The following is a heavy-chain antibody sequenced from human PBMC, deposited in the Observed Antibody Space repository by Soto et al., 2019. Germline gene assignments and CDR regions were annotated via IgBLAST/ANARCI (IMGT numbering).Heavy chain of an antibody. J-gene: IGHJ6*02. CDR1: GFSISSGDYY. CDR3: ARRLYYDSSGFEGGGMDV. CDR2: IYYSENT. V-gene: IGHV4-30-4*01. D-gene: IGHD3-22*01. Sequence: PSETLSLTSTVSGFSISSGDYYWSWIRQTPGKGLEWIGYIYYSENTYYNPSLKSRVAISGDTSKNQFSLRLSSVTAADTAVYYCARRLYYDSSGFEGGGMDVWGQGTTVTVSS.